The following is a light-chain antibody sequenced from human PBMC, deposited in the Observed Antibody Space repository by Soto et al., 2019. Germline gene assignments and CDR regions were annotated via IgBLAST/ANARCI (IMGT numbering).Light chain of an antibody. CDR2: EVS. CDR3: CSYAGSTTHVV. J-gene: IGLJ2*01. V-gene: IGLV2-23*02. CDR1: SSDVGSYNL. Sequence: QSALTQPASVSGSPGQSITISYTGTSSDVGSYNLVSWYQQYPGKAPKFIIYEVSKRPSGVSNRFSGSKSGNTASLTISGLQAEDEADYYCCSYAGSTTHVVFGGGTKLTVL.